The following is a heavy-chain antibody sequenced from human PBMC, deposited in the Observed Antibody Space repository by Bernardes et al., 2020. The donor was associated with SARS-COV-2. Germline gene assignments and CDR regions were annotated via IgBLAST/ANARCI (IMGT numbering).Heavy chain of an antibody. CDR1: GGSITDYY. CDR2: VNESGST. Sequence: SPNLSLTSAVRGGSITDYYWSWIRQSPGEGLEWIGEVNESGSTAYNPSLESRVTISVDTSKNLFSLKVTPVTAADTAVYYCARGGSPRWGSTSCYSCDSGYWFHPWGQGTLVTVSS. J-gene: IGHJ5*02. V-gene: IGHV4-34*01. D-gene: IGHD2-2*01. CDR3: ARGGSPRWGSTSCYSCDSGYWFHP.